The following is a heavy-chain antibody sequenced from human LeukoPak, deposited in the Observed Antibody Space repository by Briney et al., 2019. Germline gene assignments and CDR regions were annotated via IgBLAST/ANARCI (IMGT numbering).Heavy chain of an antibody. CDR3: ARPYDSSGYYYFDY. CDR2: IWYDGSNK. CDR1: GFTFSSYG. Sequence: PGGSLRLSCAASGFTFSSYGMHRVRKAPGKGLEWVAVIWYDGSNKYYADSVKGRFTISRDNSKNTLYLQMNSLRAEDTAVYYCARPYDSSGYYYFDYWGQGTLVTVSS. J-gene: IGHJ4*02. V-gene: IGHV3-33*01. D-gene: IGHD3-22*01.